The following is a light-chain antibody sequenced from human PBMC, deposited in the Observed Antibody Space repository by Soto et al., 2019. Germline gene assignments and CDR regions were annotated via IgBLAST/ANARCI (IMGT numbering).Light chain of an antibody. Sequence: GGGRVIITCRASQTISSHLNWYQQKPGKAPNLLVYAASSLQSGVPSRFTGSGSGTDFTLTCSRRQPEDFASYSWQQRYTTPITCGQGT. CDR3: QQRYTTPIT. V-gene: IGKV1-39*01. J-gene: IGKJ5*01. CDR1: QTISSH. CDR2: AAS.